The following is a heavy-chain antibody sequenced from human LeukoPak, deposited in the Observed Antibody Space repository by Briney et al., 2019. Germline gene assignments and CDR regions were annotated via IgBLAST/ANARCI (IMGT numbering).Heavy chain of an antibody. CDR2: IVVGSGNT. CDR3: AAPRTPDAFDI. Sequence: GASVKVSCKASGFTFTSSAVQWVRQARGQRLEWTGWIVVGSGNTNYAQKFQERVTITRDMSTSTAYMELSSLRSEDTAVYYCAAPRTPDAFDIWGQGTMVTVSS. V-gene: IGHV1-58*01. J-gene: IGHJ3*02. D-gene: IGHD1-14*01. CDR1: GFTFTSSA.